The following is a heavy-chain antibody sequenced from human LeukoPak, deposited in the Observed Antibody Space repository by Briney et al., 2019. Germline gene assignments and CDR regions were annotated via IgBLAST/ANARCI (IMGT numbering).Heavy chain of an antibody. CDR2: IWYDGSNN. Sequence: GRSLRLSCAASGFTFSHYGIHWVRQAPGKGLEWVVLIWYDGSNNYYVDSVKGRFTISRDNSKNTLYLQMNSLRAEDTAVYYCARGRSSGWPYYFDYWGQGTLVTVSS. CDR1: GFTFSHYG. D-gene: IGHD6-19*01. CDR3: ARGRSSGWPYYFDY. J-gene: IGHJ4*02. V-gene: IGHV3-33*01.